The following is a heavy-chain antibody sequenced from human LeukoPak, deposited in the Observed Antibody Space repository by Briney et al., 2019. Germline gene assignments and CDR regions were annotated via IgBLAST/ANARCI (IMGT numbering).Heavy chain of an antibody. D-gene: IGHD2-2*02. CDR3: ARPTASRIPYYFDY. V-gene: IGHV4-38-2*01. Sequence: PSETLSLTCAVSGYSISSGYYWGWIRQPPGKGLEWIGSIYHSGSTYYNPSLKSRVTISVDTSKNQFSLKLSSMTAADTAVYYCARPTASRIPYYFDYWGQGTLVTVSS. CDR2: IYHSGST. J-gene: IGHJ4*02. CDR1: GYSISSGYY.